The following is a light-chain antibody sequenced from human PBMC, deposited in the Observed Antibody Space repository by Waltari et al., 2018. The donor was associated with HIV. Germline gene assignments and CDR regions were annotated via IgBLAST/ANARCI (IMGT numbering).Light chain of an antibody. CDR1: TSNIGNSY. V-gene: IGLV1-51*01. CDR2: DNS. J-gene: IGLJ1*01. Sequence: QSVLTQPPSVSAAPGQRVTISSSGSTSNIGNSYVSCYPRLPGTAPKLLIYDNSERHSGIPDRFSGSKSGTSATLGITGLQTGDEADYYCGTWDSSLSAVVFGTGTKVTVL. CDR3: GTWDSSLSAVV.